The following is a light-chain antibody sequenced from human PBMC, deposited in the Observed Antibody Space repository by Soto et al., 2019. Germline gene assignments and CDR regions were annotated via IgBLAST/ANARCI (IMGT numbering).Light chain of an antibody. J-gene: IGKJ2*01. V-gene: IGKV2-28*01. Sequence: DIVMTQSPLSLPVTPGEPASISCRSSQSLLHSNGYNYLDWYLQKPGQSPQLLIYLGSNRASGVPDRFSGSGSGTDFTLNISRVEAEDVGVYYCMQALQTPPTFGQGTKLEI. CDR2: LGS. CDR3: MQALQTPPT. CDR1: QSLLHSNGYNY.